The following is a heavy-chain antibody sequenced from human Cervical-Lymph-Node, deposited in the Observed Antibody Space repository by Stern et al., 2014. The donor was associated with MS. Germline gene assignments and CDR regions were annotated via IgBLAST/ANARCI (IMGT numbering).Heavy chain of an antibody. J-gene: IGHJ6*02. V-gene: IGHV1-8*01. D-gene: IGHD6-13*01. Sequence: VQLVQSETEVKKPGASVKVSCKASGYTFTTYDIHWVRQATGHGLEWMGWINPNTDNTGYAQKFQGRVTMTTDTSIRTSYMELGSLTSEDAAVYYCARGPGAAALDVWGPGTTVTVSS. CDR2: INPNTDNT. CDR3: ARGPGAAALDV. CDR1: GYTFTTYD.